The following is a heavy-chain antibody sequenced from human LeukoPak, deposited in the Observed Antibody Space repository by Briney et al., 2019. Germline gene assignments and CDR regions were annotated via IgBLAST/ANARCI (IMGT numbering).Heavy chain of an antibody. V-gene: IGHV4-59*01. CDR3: ATANLYSDAFDY. CDR1: GGSISSYY. J-gene: IGHJ4*02. CDR2: ICYSGST. Sequence: PSETLSLTCTVSGGSISSYYWSWIRQPPGKGLEWIGYICYSGSTNYNPSLKSRVTISVDTSKNQFSLKLSSVTAADTALYYCATANLYSDAFDYWGQGTLVTVSS. D-gene: IGHD2-8*01.